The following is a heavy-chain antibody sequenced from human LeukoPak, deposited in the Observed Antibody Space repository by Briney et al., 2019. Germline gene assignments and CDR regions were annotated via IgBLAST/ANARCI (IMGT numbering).Heavy chain of an antibody. J-gene: IGHJ4*02. CDR2: IIPIFGTA. V-gene: IGHV1-69*13. CDR1: GGTFSSYA. Sequence: SSVKVSCKASGGTFSSYAISWVRQAPGQGLEWVGGIIPIFGTANYAQKFQGRVTITADESTSTAYMELSSLRSEDTAVYYCARETVDLRGYFDYWGQGTLVTVSS. D-gene: IGHD5-12*01. CDR3: ARETVDLRGYFDY.